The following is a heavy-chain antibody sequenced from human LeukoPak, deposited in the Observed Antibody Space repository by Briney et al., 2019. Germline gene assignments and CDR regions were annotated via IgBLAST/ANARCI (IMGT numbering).Heavy chain of an antibody. Sequence: KPGGSLRLSCAASGFTFSSYSMNWVRQAPGKGLEWVSSISSSSSYIYYADSVKGRFTISRGNSKNTLYLQMSSLRAEDTAVYYCARAGSGGSYHPDYWGQGTLVTVSS. V-gene: IGHV3-21*04. CDR3: ARAGSGGSYHPDY. CDR1: GFTFSSYS. CDR2: ISSSSSYI. D-gene: IGHD1-26*01. J-gene: IGHJ4*02.